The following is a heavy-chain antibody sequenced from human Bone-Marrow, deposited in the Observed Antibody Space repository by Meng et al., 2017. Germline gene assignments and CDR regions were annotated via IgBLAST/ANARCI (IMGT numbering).Heavy chain of an antibody. Sequence: SETLSLTCTVSGGSISSSSYYWGWIRQPPGKGLEWIESIYYSGSTYYNPSLKSRVTISVDTSKNQFSLKLSSVTAADTAVYYCARGGLIVDTYYFDYWGQGTLVTVSS. J-gene: IGHJ4*01. CDR1: GGSISSSSYY. V-gene: IGHV4-39*07. D-gene: IGHD1-26*01. CDR3: ARGGLIVDTYYFDY. CDR2: IYYSGST.